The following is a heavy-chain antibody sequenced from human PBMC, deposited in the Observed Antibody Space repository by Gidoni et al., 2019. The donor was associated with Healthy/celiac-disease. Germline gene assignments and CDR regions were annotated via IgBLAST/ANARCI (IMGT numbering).Heavy chain of an antibody. V-gene: IGHV1-69*01. CDR1: GGTFSSYA. CDR3: ARNGYCSSTSCYSYYGMDV. CDR2: IIPIFGTA. Sequence: QVQLVQSGAEVKKPGSSVKVSCKASGGTFSSYAISWVRQAPGQGLEWMGGIIPIFGTANYAQKFQGRGTITADESTSTAYMELSSLRSEDTAVYYCARNGYCSSTSCYSYYGMDVWGQGTTVTVSS. D-gene: IGHD2-2*02. J-gene: IGHJ6*02.